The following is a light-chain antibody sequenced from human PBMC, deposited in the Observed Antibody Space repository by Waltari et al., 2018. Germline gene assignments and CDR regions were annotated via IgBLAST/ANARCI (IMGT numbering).Light chain of an antibody. CDR3: QQYYSTPTWT. Sequence: DIVMTQSPDSLAVSLGERATINCKSSQSVLYSSNNKNYLHWYQQKPGQPPKLLIYGPSTRESGVPDRFSGSGSGTDFTLTISSLQAVDVAVYYCQQYYSTPTWTFGQGTKVEIK. CDR1: QSVLYSSNNKNY. CDR2: GPS. V-gene: IGKV4-1*01. J-gene: IGKJ1*01.